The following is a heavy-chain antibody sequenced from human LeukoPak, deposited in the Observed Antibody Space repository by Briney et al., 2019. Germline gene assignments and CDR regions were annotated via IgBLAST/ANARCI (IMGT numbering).Heavy chain of an antibody. CDR3: ARDYGGNSGWFDP. J-gene: IGHJ5*02. V-gene: IGHV1-8*01. Sequence: RASVKVSCKASGYTLTNYDINWVRQATGQGLEWMGWMKPKSGETSYAQKFQGRAIMTRDTSTNTAYMELRSLTSEDTAVYYCARDYGGNSGWFDPWGQGTVVTVSS. CDR2: MKPKSGET. CDR1: GYTLTNYD. D-gene: IGHD4-23*01.